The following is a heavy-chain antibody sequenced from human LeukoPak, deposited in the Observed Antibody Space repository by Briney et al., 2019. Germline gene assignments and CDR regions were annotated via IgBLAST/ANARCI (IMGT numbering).Heavy chain of an antibody. V-gene: IGHV3-11*05. D-gene: IGHD5-18*01. CDR1: GFSFSDEY. CDR2: ISASGSYT. Sequence: PGGSLRLSCAASGFSFSDEYMSWIRQAPGQGLEWISYISASGSYTNYADSVKGRFTISRDNSKNTLYLQMNSLRAEDTAVYYCAKDYRPLGYSYRPNGDAFDLWGRRTMVTVSS. CDR3: AKDYRPLGYSYRPNGDAFDL. J-gene: IGHJ3*01.